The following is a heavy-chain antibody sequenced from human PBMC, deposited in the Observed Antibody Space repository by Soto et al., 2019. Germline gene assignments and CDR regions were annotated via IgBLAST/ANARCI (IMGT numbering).Heavy chain of an antibody. Sequence: GGSLRLSCEASGFSFSSFAMNWVRQAPGRGLEWVSYISDDGASMYCADSLKGRFTISRDNAKNSLSLQMNNLRAEDTAVYYCARENSVQAWLHHFDHWGLGTLVTVSS. D-gene: IGHD5-18*01. CDR2: ISDDGASM. J-gene: IGHJ4*02. CDR1: GFSFSSFA. V-gene: IGHV3-48*03. CDR3: ARENSVQAWLHHFDH.